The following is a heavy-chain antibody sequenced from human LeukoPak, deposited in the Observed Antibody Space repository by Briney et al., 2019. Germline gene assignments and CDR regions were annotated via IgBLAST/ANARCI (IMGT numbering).Heavy chain of an antibody. J-gene: IGHJ4*02. V-gene: IGHV3-30*02. CDR2: IRYDGSKK. Sequence: GGSLRLSCTASGFAFRSHAMHWVRQAPGKGLEWVAFIRYDGSKKFYADSVMGRFTISRDNSKNTLFLQMNSLRAEDTAVYYCARDDAVTTSSPFDYWGQGTLVTVSS. CDR1: GFAFRSHA. CDR3: ARDDAVTTSSPFDY. D-gene: IGHD4-17*01.